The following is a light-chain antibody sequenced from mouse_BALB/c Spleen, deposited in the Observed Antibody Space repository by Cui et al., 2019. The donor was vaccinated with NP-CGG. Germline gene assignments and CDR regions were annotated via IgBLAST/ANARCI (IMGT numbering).Light chain of an antibody. CDR1: TGAVTTTNY. CDR2: GTN. Sequence: VLTQESALTTSPGETVTLTCRSSTGAVTTTNYANWVQEKPDHLFTGLIGGTNNRVPGVPARFSGSLIGDKAALTITGAQTEDEAIYFCALWYSNHWVFGGGTKLTVL. CDR3: ALWYSNHWV. V-gene: IGLV1*01. J-gene: IGLJ1*01.